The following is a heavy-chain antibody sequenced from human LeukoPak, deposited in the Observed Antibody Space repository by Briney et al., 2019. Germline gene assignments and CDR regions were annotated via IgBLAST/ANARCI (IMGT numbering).Heavy chain of an antibody. CDR1: GFTFDDYA. J-gene: IGHJ4*02. CDR2: IKQDGSEN. Sequence: GGSLRLSCAASGFTFDDYAMHWVRQAPGKGLEWVANIKQDGSENYYVDSVRGRFTISRDNAKKSLYLQMNSLRAEDTAVYYCAREDILTGYVADLDYWGQGTEVTVSS. D-gene: IGHD3-9*01. V-gene: IGHV3-7*01. CDR3: AREDILTGYVADLDY.